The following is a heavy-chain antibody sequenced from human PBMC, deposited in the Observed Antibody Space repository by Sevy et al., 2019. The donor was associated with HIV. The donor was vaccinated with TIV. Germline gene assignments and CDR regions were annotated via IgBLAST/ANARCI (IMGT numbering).Heavy chain of an antibody. Sequence: GGCLRLSCVVSGFTFTTSGMHWVRQAPGKGLEGVAVISYHGRDKFYADSVKGRFTISRDNSDNILYLHMNSLRSEDTAVYYCAKDFTGYNGMDVWGQGTMVSVSS. CDR2: ISYHGRDK. J-gene: IGHJ6*02. V-gene: IGHV3-30*18. CDR3: AKDFTGYNGMDV. CDR1: GFTFTTSG. D-gene: IGHD3-9*01.